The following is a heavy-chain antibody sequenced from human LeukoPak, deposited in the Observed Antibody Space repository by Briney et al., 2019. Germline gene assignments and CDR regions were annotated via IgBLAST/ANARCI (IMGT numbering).Heavy chain of an antibody. J-gene: IGHJ3*02. V-gene: IGHV3-23*01. CDR2: ISAGGDLT. Sequence: PGGSLRLSCAVSGFIFKDFPMTWVRQAPGKGLEWLSGISAGGDLTFHADSLKGRFTISRGNYKNTLYLQMNSLRAEDTAVYYCVKEDGPVPPHYVRALHAFDIWGQGTMVTVSS. D-gene: IGHD4-17*01. CDR1: GFIFKDFP. CDR3: VKEDGPVPPHYVRALHAFDI.